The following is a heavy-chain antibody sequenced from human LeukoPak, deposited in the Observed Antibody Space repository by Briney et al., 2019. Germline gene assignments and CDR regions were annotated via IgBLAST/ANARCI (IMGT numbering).Heavy chain of an antibody. CDR1: GYSFTTYW. J-gene: IGHJ4*02. V-gene: IGHV5-51*01. D-gene: IGHD2-8*01. CDR2: IYPGDSDT. CDR3: ARRSAGTIDY. Sequence: GESLKISCKASGYSFTTYWIGWVRQEPGKCLECMGIIYPGDSDTRYSPSFQGQVTISADKSFSTAYLQWSSLKASDTAMYYCARRSAGTIDYWGQGTLVTVSS.